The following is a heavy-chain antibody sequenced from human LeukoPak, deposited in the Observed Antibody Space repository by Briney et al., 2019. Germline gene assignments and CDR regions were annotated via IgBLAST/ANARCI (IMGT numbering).Heavy chain of an antibody. D-gene: IGHD3-22*01. CDR2: ISGSGGST. J-gene: IGHJ4*02. CDR3: AKDAPIGGYYDSSGYFASNYDY. CDR1: GFTFSSYA. V-gene: IGHV3-23*01. Sequence: GGSLRLSCAASGFTFSSYAMSWVRQAPGKGLEWVSAISGSGGSTYYADSVKGRFTISRDNSKNTLYLQMNSLRAEDTAVYYCAKDAPIGGYYDSSGYFASNYDYWGQGTLVTVSS.